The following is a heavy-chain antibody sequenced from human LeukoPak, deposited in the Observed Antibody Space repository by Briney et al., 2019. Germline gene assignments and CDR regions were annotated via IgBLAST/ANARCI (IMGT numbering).Heavy chain of an antibody. CDR3: TRVYGSGSYYSHC. CDR1: GFTFSSYA. J-gene: IGHJ4*02. CDR2: LSYTGGSK. V-gene: IGHV3-23*01. D-gene: IGHD3-10*01. Sequence: GGSLRLSCAASGFTFSSYAMSWVRQAPGKGLEWVSALSYTGGSKYYADSVQGRFTISRDNSKNTLYLQMDSLRAEDTAVYYCTRVYGSGSYYSHCWGQGTLVTVSS.